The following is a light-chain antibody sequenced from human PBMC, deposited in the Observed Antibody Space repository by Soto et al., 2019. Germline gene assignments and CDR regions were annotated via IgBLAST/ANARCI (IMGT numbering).Light chain of an antibody. V-gene: IGKV1-39*01. CDR3: QQSYSTAS. J-gene: IGKJ1*01. Sequence: DIQMTQSPSSLSASVGDRVTITCRASQSISRYLNWYQQKPGKAPNLLIYVASSLQSGVPSRFSGSGSGTDFTLTISSLQPEDVANYYRQQSYSTASFGQGNKVEIK. CDR1: QSISRY. CDR2: VAS.